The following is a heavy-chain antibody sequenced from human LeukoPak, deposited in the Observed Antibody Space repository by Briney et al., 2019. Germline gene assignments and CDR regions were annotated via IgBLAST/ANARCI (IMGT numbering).Heavy chain of an antibody. J-gene: IGHJ5*02. Sequence: GGSLRLSCAASGFTFSTYSMNWVRQAPGKGLDWISYISSTSTTIYYADSVKGRFTISRDNAKNSLYLQMNSLRAEDTAVYYCARGSRIPGPWGQGTLVTVSS. V-gene: IGHV3-48*04. CDR2: ISSTSTTI. CDR1: GFTFSTYS. CDR3: ARGSRIPGP. D-gene: IGHD1-14*01.